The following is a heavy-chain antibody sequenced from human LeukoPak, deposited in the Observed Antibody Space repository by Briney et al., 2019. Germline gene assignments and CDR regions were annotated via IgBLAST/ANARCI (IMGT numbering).Heavy chain of an antibody. D-gene: IGHD6-13*01. J-gene: IGHJ4*02. V-gene: IGHV4-59*01. CDR2: IYYSGST. CDR1: GGSISSYY. Sequence: SETLSLTCTVSGGSISSYYWSWIRQPPGKGLEWIGYIYYSGSTNYNPSLKSRVTISVDTSKNQFSLELSSVTAADTAVYYCAHSSWYYYFDYWGQGTLVTVSS. CDR3: AHSSWYYYFDY.